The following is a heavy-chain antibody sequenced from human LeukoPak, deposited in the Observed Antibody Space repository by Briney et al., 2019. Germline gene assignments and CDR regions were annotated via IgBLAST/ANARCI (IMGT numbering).Heavy chain of an antibody. J-gene: IGHJ4*02. Sequence: GGSLRLSCAASGFIFSNYEMNGVRQAPGKGLEWISYISSRGTSIYYADSGKGRFTSSIDNARNSLYLHMNSLTVGDVGIYYCARGNEASGDHSRHWAQGTPDPLSS. CDR3: ARGNEASGDHSRH. CDR2: ISSRGTSI. CDR1: GFIFSNYE. V-gene: IGHV3-48*03. D-gene: IGHD4-17*01.